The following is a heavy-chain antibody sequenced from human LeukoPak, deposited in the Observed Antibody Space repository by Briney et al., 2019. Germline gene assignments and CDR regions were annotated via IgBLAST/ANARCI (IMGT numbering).Heavy chain of an antibody. CDR3: ATHGYSELRYFDWSTNE. Sequence: GGSLRLSCAASGFTFSDYYMSWIRQAPGKGLEWVSYISSSGSTIYYADSVKGRFTISRDNAKKSLYLQMDSLRAEDTAVYYCATHGYSELRYFDWSTNEWGQGTLVTVSS. D-gene: IGHD3-9*01. CDR2: ISSSGSTI. J-gene: IGHJ4*02. V-gene: IGHV3-11*04. CDR1: GFTFSDYY.